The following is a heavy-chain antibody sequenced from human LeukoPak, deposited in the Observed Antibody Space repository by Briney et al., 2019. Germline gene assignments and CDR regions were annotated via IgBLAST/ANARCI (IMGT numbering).Heavy chain of an antibody. J-gene: IGHJ4*02. Sequence: PSETLSLTCTVSGASVSGVSFYWNRIRQPPGKGLQYIGYIQYSGSTNYNPSLKSRVTISVDTSKNQFSLKLRSVTAAGTAVYYCARYYDSSGYWSTPHFDYWGQGTLVTVSS. V-gene: IGHV4-61*01. D-gene: IGHD3-22*01. CDR1: GASVSGVSFY. CDR3: ARYYDSSGYWSTPHFDY. CDR2: IQYSGST.